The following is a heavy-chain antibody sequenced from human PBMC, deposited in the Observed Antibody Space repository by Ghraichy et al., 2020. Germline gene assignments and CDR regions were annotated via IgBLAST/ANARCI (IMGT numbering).Heavy chain of an antibody. Sequence: SETLSLTCTVSGGSISSGDYYWSWIRQPPGKGLEWIGYIYYSGSTYYNPSLKSRVTISVDTSKNQFSLKLSSVTAADTAVYYCARVRLAWVTAKYYYYYYMDVWGKGTTVTVSS. V-gene: IGHV4-30-4*01. J-gene: IGHJ6*03. CDR1: GGSISSGDYY. D-gene: IGHD2-21*02. CDR3: ARVRLAWVTAKYYYYYYMDV. CDR2: IYYSGST.